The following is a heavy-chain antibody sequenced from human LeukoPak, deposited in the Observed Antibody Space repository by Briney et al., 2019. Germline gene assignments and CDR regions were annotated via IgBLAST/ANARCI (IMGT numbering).Heavy chain of an antibody. D-gene: IGHD2-8*01. Sequence: GGSLRLSCAASGFTFSSYGMHWVRQAPGKGLEWVAVIWYDGSNKYYADSVKGRFTISRDNSKNTLYLQRNSLRAEGTAVYYCARTPNGRGENWFDPWGQGTLVTVSS. J-gene: IGHJ5*02. CDR2: IWYDGSNK. CDR3: ARTPNGRGENWFDP. V-gene: IGHV3-33*01. CDR1: GFTFSSYG.